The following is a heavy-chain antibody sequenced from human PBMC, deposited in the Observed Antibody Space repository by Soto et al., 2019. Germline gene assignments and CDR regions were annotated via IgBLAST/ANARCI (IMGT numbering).Heavy chain of an antibody. CDR1: GGSVSNRNYD. Sequence: LSLTCTVSGGSVSNRNYDWGWIRHSPGKGLEWIGSVYYRGRSYSKSSVKSRVTISVDTSKNQFSLNLNSVTASDTAVYYCVSQRTSVLTQAYFDYWGPGALVTV. D-gene: IGHD2-8*01. J-gene: IGHJ4*02. CDR3: VSQRTSVLTQAYFDY. CDR2: VYYRGRS. V-gene: IGHV4-39*01.